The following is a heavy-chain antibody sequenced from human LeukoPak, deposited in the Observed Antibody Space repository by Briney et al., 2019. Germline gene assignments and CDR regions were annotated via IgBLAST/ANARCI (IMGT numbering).Heavy chain of an antibody. J-gene: IGHJ4*02. CDR1: GGSISSYY. V-gene: IGHV4-59*01. Sequence: PSETLSLTCTVSGGSISSYYWSWIRQPPGKGLEWIGYIYYSGSTNYNPSLKSRVTISVDTSQNQFSLKLSSVTAADTAVYYGARGYSSSWWDFDYWGQGTLVTVSS. CDR2: IYYSGST. D-gene: IGHD6-13*01. CDR3: ARGYSSSWWDFDY.